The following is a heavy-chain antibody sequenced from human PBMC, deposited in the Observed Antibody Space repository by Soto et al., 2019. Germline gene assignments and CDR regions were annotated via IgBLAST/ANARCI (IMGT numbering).Heavy chain of an antibody. CDR2: IYYSGST. CDR3: ARGGSDPMEWLLVPFDY. CDR1: GGSISSSSYY. J-gene: IGHJ4*02. V-gene: IGHV4-39*01. Sequence: SETLSLTCTVSGGSISSSSYYWGWIRQPPGKGLEWIGSIYYSGSTYYNPSLKSRVTISVDTSKNQFSLKLSSVTAADTAVYYCARGGSDPMEWLLVPFDYWGQGTLVTVSS. D-gene: IGHD3-3*01.